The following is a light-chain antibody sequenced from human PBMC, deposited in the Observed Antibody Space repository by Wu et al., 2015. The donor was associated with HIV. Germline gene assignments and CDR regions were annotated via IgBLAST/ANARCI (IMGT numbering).Light chain of an antibody. J-gene: IGKJ2*03. V-gene: IGKV3-20*01. CDR3: QQYGSSLPYS. CDR1: QRVNSKY. Sequence: EIVLTQSPGTLSLSSGERATLSCRASQRVNSKYLAWYQQKFGQAPRLLIYGSSIRATGIPDRFSGSGSGTDFSLTISRLEPEDFAVYYCQQYGSSLPYSFGQGTKLEIK. CDR2: GSS.